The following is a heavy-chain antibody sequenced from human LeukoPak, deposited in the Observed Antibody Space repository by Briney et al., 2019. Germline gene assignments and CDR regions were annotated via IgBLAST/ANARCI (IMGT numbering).Heavy chain of an antibody. Sequence: PGGSLRLSCAASGFTFSSYDMNWVRQAPGKGLEWVSSISSSSNYIHYADSVKGRFTISRDNAKNSLYLQMNSLRAEDTAVYFCARGTLGAWGWWGQGTLVTVSS. CDR3: ARGTLGAWGW. CDR2: ISSSSNYI. CDR1: GFTFSSYD. D-gene: IGHD6-19*01. J-gene: IGHJ4*02. V-gene: IGHV3-21*01.